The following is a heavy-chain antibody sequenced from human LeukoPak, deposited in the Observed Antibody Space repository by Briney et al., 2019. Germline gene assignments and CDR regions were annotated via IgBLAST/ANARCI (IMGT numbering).Heavy chain of an antibody. J-gene: IGHJ5*02. CDR1: GGSFSGYY. CDR3: ARDRSVAAYDP. Sequence: SETLSLTCAVSGGSFSGYYWSWIRQPPGKGLEWIGEINHSGSTYYNPSLKSRVTISVDTSKNQFSLKLSSVTAADTAVYYCARDRSVAAYDPWGQGTLVTVSS. V-gene: IGHV4-34*01. CDR2: INHSGST. D-gene: IGHD6-19*01.